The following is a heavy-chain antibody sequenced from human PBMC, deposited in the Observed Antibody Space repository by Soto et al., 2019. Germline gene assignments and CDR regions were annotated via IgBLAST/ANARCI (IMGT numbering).Heavy chain of an antibody. Sequence: QVQLVQSGAEVKKPGASVKVSCKASGYTFTRYYMHWVRQAPGQGLEWMGIINPSGGSSSYAQKFQGRVTVARDTSTSTVYMELSTLKSEDTAVYYCARVYCSGGSCYSIDYWGQGTLVTVSS. D-gene: IGHD2-15*01. CDR3: ARVYCSGGSCYSIDY. V-gene: IGHV1-46*03. J-gene: IGHJ4*02. CDR1: GYTFTRYY. CDR2: INPSGGSS.